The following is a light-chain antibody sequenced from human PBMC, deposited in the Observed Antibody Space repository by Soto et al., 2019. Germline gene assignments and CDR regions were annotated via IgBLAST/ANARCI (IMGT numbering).Light chain of an antibody. CDR1: QSVTKGY. CDR3: QQLGDSLWT. Sequence: ENVLTQSPDTLSLYPGEGATLSCRASQSVTKGYLAWYQQKTGQAPQLLIYGTSSRATGVPDRCSASGSATAFTLTISSLEPEDVAVYYCQQLGDSLWTFGQGTRVEVK. J-gene: IGKJ1*01. CDR2: GTS. V-gene: IGKV3-20*01.